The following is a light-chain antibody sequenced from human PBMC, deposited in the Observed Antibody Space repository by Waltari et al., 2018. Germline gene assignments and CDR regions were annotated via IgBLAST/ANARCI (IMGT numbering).Light chain of an antibody. CDR3: HQSSTFPFT. Sequence: EIVLTQSPDFQSVTPKGKVTITCRASQSVGSSLHWYQQKPNQSPKLLIKYASQSFSGVPSRFSGSGSGTDFTLTINSLEAEDAATYYCHQSSTFPFTFGQGTRLEIK. CDR1: QSVGSS. V-gene: IGKV6-21*01. CDR2: YAS. J-gene: IGKJ5*01.